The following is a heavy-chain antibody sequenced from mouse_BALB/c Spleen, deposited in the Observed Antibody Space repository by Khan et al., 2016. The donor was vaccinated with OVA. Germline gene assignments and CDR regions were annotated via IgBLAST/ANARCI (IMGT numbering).Heavy chain of an antibody. J-gene: IGHJ2*01. CDR1: GYTFINYW. CDR3: ARRGLRRDFDY. Sequence: QVPLKESGAELAKPGASVKMSCKASGYTFINYWILWVKQRPGQGLEWIGYINPSTGYTEYNQNFKDKATLTADKSSSTAYMQLSSLTSEDSAVYYWARRGLRRDFDYWGQGTTLTVSS. V-gene: IGHV1-7*01. D-gene: IGHD1-1*01. CDR2: INPSTGYT.